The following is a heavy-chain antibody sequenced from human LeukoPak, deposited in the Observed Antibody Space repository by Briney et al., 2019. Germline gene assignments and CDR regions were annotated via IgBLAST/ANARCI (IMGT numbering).Heavy chain of an antibody. CDR2: IDPSDSYT. CDR3: ARSTQPTYYYDSSGYYHLDY. J-gene: IGHJ4*02. Sequence: GESLKISCKGSGYSFTSYWISWVRQMPGKGLEWMGRIDPSDSYTNYSPSFQGHVTISADKSISTAYLQWSSLKASDTAMYYCARSTQPTYYYDSSGYYHLDYWGQGTLVTVSS. V-gene: IGHV5-10-1*01. D-gene: IGHD3-22*01. CDR1: GYSFTSYW.